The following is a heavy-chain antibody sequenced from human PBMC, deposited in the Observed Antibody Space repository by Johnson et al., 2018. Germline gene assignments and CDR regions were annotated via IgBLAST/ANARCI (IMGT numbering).Heavy chain of an antibody. CDR2: ISDNGFNK. CDR3: ARGSSGWNVL. V-gene: IGHV3-30*03. CDR1: GFSFSDYG. D-gene: IGHD6-19*01. J-gene: IGHJ4*01. Sequence: QVQLVESGGGVVQPGRSLRLSCAASGFSFSDYGMNWVRQAPGKGLEWVSVISDNGFNKYYAESLKGRFTISRDNSKNTLYLQMNSLRPEDTAVYYCARGSSGWNVLWGHGTLVTVSS.